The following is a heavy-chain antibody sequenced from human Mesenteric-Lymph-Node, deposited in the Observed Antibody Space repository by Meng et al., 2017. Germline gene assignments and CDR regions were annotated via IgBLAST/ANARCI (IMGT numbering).Heavy chain of an antibody. V-gene: IGHV3-30*03. CDR3: FWLGESHN. D-gene: IGHD3-10*01. CDR1: GFTFASYA. J-gene: IGHJ4*02. Sequence: VQLVESGGGLVKPGGSLRLSCAASGFTFASYAMHWVRQAPGKGLEWVAVILYDGSNKFYADSVKGRFTISRDNSRNTLYLQMNSLRPEDTAVYYCFWLGESHNWGQGALVTVSS. CDR2: ILYDGSNK.